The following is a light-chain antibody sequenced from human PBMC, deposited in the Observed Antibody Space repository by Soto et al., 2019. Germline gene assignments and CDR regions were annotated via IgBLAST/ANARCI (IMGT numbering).Light chain of an antibody. J-gene: IGKJ1*01. Sequence: DIQMTQSPSTLSASVGDRVTITCRARQTISIWLAWYQQKPGKAPKLLIYDASILKSGVPSRFSGSGSGTELTLTVSSLQPDDSATYYYQQYNSYRTFGQGTKVEIK. CDR3: QQYNSYRT. CDR1: QTISIW. CDR2: DAS. V-gene: IGKV1-5*01.